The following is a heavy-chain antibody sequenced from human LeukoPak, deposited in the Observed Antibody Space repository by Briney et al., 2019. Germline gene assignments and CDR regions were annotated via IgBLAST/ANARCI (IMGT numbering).Heavy chain of an antibody. Sequence: SETLSLTCTVSGGSISSYYWSWIRQPPGKGLEWIGYIYYSGSTNYNPSLKSRVTISVDTSKNQFSLKLSSVTAADTAVYYCARVRGGESFGYWGQGTLVTVSS. CDR2: IYYSGST. D-gene: IGHD4-23*01. CDR1: GGSISSYY. CDR3: ARVRGGESFGY. V-gene: IGHV4-59*01. J-gene: IGHJ4*02.